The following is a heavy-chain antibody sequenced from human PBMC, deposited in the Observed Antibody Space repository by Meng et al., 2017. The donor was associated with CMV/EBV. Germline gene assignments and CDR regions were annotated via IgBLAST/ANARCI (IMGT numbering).Heavy chain of an antibody. Sequence: ASVKVSCKASGYTFTSYYMHWVRQAPGQGLEWMGIINPSGGSTSYAQKFQGRVTMTRDTSTSTVYMELSSLRSEDTAVYYCARVPRYRFGGSYGMDVWGQGTTVTV. CDR3: ARVPRYRFGGSYGMDV. CDR2: INPSGGST. CDR1: GYTFTSYY. J-gene: IGHJ6*02. V-gene: IGHV1-46*01. D-gene: IGHD3-16*01.